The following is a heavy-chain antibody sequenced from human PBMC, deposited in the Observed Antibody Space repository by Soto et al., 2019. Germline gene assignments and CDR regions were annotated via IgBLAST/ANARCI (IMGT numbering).Heavy chain of an antibody. V-gene: IGHV1-18*01. Sequence: QVHLVQSGAEVKKPGASVRVSCKASGYTFITYDISWVRQAPGQGLEWMGWISAYNGNTNYAQKLQGRVTMTRDTSTSTAYMELRSLGYEDTPVYYCAILISSGITFDYWGQGTLVTVSS. D-gene: IGHD3-10*01. CDR3: AILISSGITFDY. CDR1: GYTFITYD. J-gene: IGHJ4*02. CDR2: ISAYNGNT.